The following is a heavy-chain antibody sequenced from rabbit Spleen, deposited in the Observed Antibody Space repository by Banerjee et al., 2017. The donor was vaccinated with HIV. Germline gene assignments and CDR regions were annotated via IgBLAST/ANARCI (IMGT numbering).Heavy chain of an antibody. CDR2: IAVGSGST. D-gene: IGHD4-2*01. Sequence: QQQLEESGGGLVRPGGTLTLTCKASGIDLSTDAYMCWVRQPPGKGLEWIACIAVGSGSTYYASWTKGRFTISKTSSTTVTLQMTSLTAADTATYFCARDAAGREDFNLWGQGTLVTVS. CDR3: ARDAAGREDFNL. V-gene: IGHV1S45*01. J-gene: IGHJ4*01. CDR1: GIDLSTDAY.